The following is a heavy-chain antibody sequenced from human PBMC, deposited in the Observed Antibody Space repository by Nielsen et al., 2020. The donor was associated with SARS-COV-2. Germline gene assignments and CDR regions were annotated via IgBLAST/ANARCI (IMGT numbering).Heavy chain of an antibody. D-gene: IGHD3-10*01. Sequence: LETLSLTCAVYGGSFSGYYWSWIRQPPGKGLEWIGEINHSGNTNYSPSLKSRVTISVDTSKIQFSLKLNSVTAADTAVYYCARRGFFDIWGQGTMVTVSS. CDR3: ARRGFFDI. J-gene: IGHJ3*02. CDR1: GGSFSGYY. CDR2: INHSGNT. V-gene: IGHV4-34*01.